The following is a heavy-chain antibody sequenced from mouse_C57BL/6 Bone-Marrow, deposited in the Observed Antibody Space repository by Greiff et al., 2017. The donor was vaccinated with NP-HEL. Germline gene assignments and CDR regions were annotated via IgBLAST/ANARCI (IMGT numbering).Heavy chain of an antibody. CDR3: AKNGYYGSSGDYYAMDY. CDR1: GFSLTSYG. D-gene: IGHD1-1*01. Sequence: QVQLQQSGPGLVQPSQSLSITCTVSGFSLTSYGVHWVRQSPGKGLEWLGVIWRGGSTDYNAAFMSRLSITKDNSKSQVFFKMNSLQADDTAIYYCAKNGYYGSSGDYYAMDYWGQGTSVTVSS. V-gene: IGHV2-5*01. CDR2: IWRGGST. J-gene: IGHJ4*01.